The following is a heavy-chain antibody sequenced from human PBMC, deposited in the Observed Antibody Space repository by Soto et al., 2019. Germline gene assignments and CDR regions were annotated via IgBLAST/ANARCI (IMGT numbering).Heavy chain of an antibody. CDR1: GGSISSYY. V-gene: IGHV4-59*01. D-gene: IGHD6-13*01. Sequence: SETLSLTCTVSGGSISSYYWSWIRQPPGKRLECIAYIYDGGRTIYNPSLTSRITTSVDTSKNQFSLELTSVTAADTAVYYCAKTVMYSDGGGWFDSWGQGTLVTVSS. J-gene: IGHJ5*01. CDR2: IYDGGRT. CDR3: AKTVMYSDGGGWFDS.